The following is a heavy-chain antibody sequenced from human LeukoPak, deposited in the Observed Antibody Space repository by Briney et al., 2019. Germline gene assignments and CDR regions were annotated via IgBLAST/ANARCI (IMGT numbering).Heavy chain of an antibody. Sequence: GGSLRLSCAASGFTFSNAWMSWVRQAPGKGLEWVSAISGSGGSTYYADSVKGRFTISRDNSKNTLYLQVNSLRAEDTAVYYCAKEVVAATLGYFDYWGQGTLVTVSS. CDR2: ISGSGGST. J-gene: IGHJ4*02. V-gene: IGHV3-23*01. CDR3: AKEVVAATLGYFDY. D-gene: IGHD2-15*01. CDR1: GFTFSNAW.